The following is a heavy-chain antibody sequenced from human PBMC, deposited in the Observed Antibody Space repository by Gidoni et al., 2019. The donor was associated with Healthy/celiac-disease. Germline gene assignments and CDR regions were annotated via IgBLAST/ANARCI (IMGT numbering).Heavy chain of an antibody. CDR2: TRNKANSYTP. V-gene: IGHV3-72*01. J-gene: IGHJ4*02. Sequence: EEQLVESGGGLVQPGGSLRLSCAAPGFTFSDHYMDWVRQAPGKGLEWVGRTRNKANSYTPEYAASVKGRFTISRDYSKNSLYLQMNSLKTEDTAVYYCATVHLEWFFPDYWGQGTLVTVSS. D-gene: IGHD3-3*01. CDR3: ATVHLEWFFPDY. CDR1: GFTFSDHY.